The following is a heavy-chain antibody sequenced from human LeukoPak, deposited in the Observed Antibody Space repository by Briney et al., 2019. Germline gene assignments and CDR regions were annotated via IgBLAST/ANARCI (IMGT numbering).Heavy chain of an antibody. Sequence: GGSLRLSCAASGFTFSSYWMSWVRQAPGKGLEWVANIKQDGSEKYYVDSVKGRFTNSRDNAKNSLYLQMNSLRAEDTAVYYCARDRCSSTSCYTPYYYYYMDVWGKGTTVTVSS. CDR3: ARDRCSSTSCYTPYYYYYMDV. J-gene: IGHJ6*03. CDR2: IKQDGSEK. D-gene: IGHD2-2*02. CDR1: GFTFSSYW. V-gene: IGHV3-7*01.